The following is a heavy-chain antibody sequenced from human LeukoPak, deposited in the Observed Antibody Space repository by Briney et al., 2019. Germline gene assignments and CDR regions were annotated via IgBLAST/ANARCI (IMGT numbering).Heavy chain of an antibody. CDR1: EGTFSSYA. CDR2: IIPIFGTA. V-gene: IGHV1-69*13. CDR3: ATETSGYSYGLYQKFDY. Sequence: ASVKVPCKASEGTFSSYAISWVRQAPGQGLEWMGGIIPIFGTANYAQKFQGRVTITADESTSTAYMELSSLRSEDTAVYYCATETSGYSYGLYQKFDYWGQGTLVTVSS. J-gene: IGHJ4*02. D-gene: IGHD5-18*01.